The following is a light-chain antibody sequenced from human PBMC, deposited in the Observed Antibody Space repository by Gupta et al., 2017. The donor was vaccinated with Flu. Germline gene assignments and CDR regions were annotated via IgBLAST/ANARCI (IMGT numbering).Light chain of an antibody. Sequence: PSTLAASVGDRVIITCRASQTIRNYVNWYQQKPGKAPKLLIYSASRLQRGVPSRFSGSGSGTDFTLIISRLQPEDFATYSCQQRVSTPYTFGQGTRLDI. CDR3: QQRVSTPYT. CDR2: SAS. CDR1: QTIRNY. V-gene: IGKV1-39*01. J-gene: IGKJ2*01.